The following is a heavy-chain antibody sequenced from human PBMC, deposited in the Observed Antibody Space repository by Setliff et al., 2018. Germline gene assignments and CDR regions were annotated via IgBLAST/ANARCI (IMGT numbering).Heavy chain of an antibody. J-gene: IGHJ6*02. CDR3: ARQGYCSNTSCYRYYYYYGMDV. CDR2: IYPGDSDT. D-gene: IGHD2-2*01. CDR1: GYSFTSYW. Sequence: ESLKISCKGSGYSFTSYWIGWVRQMPGKGLEWMGTIYPGDSDTRYSPSFQGQVTISADKSISTAYLQWSSLKASDTAMYYCARQGYCSNTSCYRYYYYYGMDVWGQGTTVTVSS. V-gene: IGHV5-51*01.